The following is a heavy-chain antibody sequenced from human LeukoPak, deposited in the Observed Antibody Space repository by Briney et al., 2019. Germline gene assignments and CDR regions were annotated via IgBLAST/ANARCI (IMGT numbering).Heavy chain of an antibody. CDR2: IKQGESER. CDR1: GFTFRSYR. Sequence: GGSLRLSCAASGFTFRSYRMNWVRQAPGKGLEWVASIKQGESERYYVDSVNGRFTISRDNAKDSLYLQMNSLRAEDTAVYYCARGDNSAFDIWGQGTMVTVSS. CDR3: ARGDNSAFDI. J-gene: IGHJ3*02. V-gene: IGHV3-7*04. D-gene: IGHD3-22*01.